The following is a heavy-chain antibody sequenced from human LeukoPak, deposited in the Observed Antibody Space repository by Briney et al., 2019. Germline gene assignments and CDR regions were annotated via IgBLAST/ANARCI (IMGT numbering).Heavy chain of an antibody. CDR3: ARHPLSAAAGTSYFDY. CDR2: IYPGDSDT. V-gene: IGHV5-51*01. J-gene: IGHJ4*02. Sequence: GESLKISCKGSGYSFTSYWIGWVRQMPGKGLEWMGIIYPGDSDTRYSPSFQGQVTISADKSISTAYLQWSSLKASDTAMYYCARHPLSAAAGTSYFDYWGQGTLVTVSS. CDR1: GYSFTSYW. D-gene: IGHD6-13*01.